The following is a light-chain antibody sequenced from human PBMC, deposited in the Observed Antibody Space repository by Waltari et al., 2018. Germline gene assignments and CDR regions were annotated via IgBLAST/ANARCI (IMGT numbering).Light chain of an antibody. CDR2: GAS. J-gene: IGKJ5*01. CDR3: QHYGRSAIT. V-gene: IGKV3-20*01. CDR1: ESITTNF. Sequence: EIVLTQSPVTLSLYPVERATLSCRASESITTNFIAWYHQQPGQAPRLLIHGASIRATGISDFFSGSGSGTDFTLTISRLEPEDFAVYYCQHYGRSAITFGQGTRLDIK.